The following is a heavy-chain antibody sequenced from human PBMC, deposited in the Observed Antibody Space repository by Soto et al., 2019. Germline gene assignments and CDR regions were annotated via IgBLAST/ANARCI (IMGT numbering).Heavy chain of an antibody. D-gene: IGHD4-17*01. CDR1: GYTFTKYW. CDR3: ARHGVTVTDDIARTHGVDV. CDR2: VYPGDSDT. Sequence: GESLKISCHTSGYTFTKYWIGWVRQMPGEGLEWMGIVYPGDSDTRYSPSFLGQVIISADKSSSTAYLQWPSLKASDTAMYYCARHGVTVTDDIARTHGVDVWGQGTTVTVSS. J-gene: IGHJ6*02. V-gene: IGHV5-51*01.